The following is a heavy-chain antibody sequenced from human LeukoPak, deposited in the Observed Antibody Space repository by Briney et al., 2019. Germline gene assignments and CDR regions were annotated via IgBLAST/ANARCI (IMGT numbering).Heavy chain of an antibody. CDR1: GGSISSSNW. D-gene: IGHD2-15*01. CDR2: IYHSGST. Sequence: PSGTLSLTCAVSGGSISSSNWWSWVRQPPGKGLEWIGEIYHSGSTNYNPSLKSRVTMSVDKSKNQFSLKLSSVTAADTAVYYCARVPYCSGGSCYWFDPWGQGTLVTVSS. V-gene: IGHV4-4*02. J-gene: IGHJ5*02. CDR3: ARVPYCSGGSCYWFDP.